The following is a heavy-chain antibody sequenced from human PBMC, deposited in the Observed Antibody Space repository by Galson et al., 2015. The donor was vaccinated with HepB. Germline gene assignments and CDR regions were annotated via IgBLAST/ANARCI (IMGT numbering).Heavy chain of an antibody. J-gene: IGHJ4*02. CDR1: GFTFDDYA. CDR2: ISWDGGST. V-gene: IGHV3-43D*03. Sequence: SLRLSCAASGFTFDDYAMHWVRQAPGKGLEWVSLISWDGGSTYYADSVKGRFTISRDNSKNSLYLQMNSLRAEDTALYYCAKDIEGWNPAAGYFDYWGQGTLVTVSS. CDR3: AKDIEGWNPAAGYFDY. D-gene: IGHD6-13*01.